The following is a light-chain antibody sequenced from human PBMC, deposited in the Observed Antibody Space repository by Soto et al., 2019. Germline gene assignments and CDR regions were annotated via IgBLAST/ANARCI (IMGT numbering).Light chain of an antibody. Sequence: EIVLTQSPGTLSLSPGERATLSCRASQTVAKNYLAWYQQQPGQAPRLLIYDASTRATGIPDRFTGSGSATDFTLTINRLEPEDFAVYYCQQYASVPLTFGGGTKVEIK. J-gene: IGKJ4*01. CDR1: QTVAKNY. CDR2: DAS. V-gene: IGKV3-20*01. CDR3: QQYASVPLT.